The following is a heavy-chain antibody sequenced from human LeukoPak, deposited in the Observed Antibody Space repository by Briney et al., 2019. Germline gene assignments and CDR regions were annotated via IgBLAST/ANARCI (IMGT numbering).Heavy chain of an antibody. V-gene: IGHV4-39*01. Sequence: PSETLSLTCTVSGGSISSSSYYWGWIRQPPGKGLEWIGNIYYSGSTYYNPSLKSRVTISVDTSKNQFPLKLSSVTAADTAVYYCARLSPNIVVVPPAPGYVDYWGQGTLVTVSS. CDR3: ARLSPNIVVVPPAPGYVDY. D-gene: IGHD2-2*01. CDR1: GGSISSSSYY. J-gene: IGHJ4*02. CDR2: IYYSGST.